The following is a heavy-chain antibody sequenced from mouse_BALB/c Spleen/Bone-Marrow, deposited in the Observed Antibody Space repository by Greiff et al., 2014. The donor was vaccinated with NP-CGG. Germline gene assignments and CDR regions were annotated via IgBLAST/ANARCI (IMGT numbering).Heavy chain of an antibody. J-gene: IGHJ3*01. CDR2: INPSTGYT. CDR1: GYTFTSYR. CDR3: ARSYYDGSSFAY. Sequence: VQLQQSGAELAKPGASVKMSCKASGYTFTSYRMHWVKQRPGQGLEWIGYINPSTGYTEYNQKFKDKATLTADKSSSTAYMQLSILTSEDSAVYYCARSYYDGSSFAYWGQGTLVTVSA. D-gene: IGHD1-1*01. V-gene: IGHV1-4*01.